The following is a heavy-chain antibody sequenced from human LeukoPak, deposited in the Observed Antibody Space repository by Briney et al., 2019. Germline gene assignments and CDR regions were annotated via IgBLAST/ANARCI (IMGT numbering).Heavy chain of an antibody. CDR2: ISHSGST. V-gene: IGHV4-4*02. D-gene: IGHD3-22*01. CDR1: GGSISSSNW. Sequence: SETLSLTCAVSGGSISSSNWWSWVRQPPGKGLEWIGEISHSGSTNYNPSLKSRVTISVDKSKNQFSLKLSSVTAADTAVYYCARTKYYYDSSGGDYFDYWGQGTLVTVSS. J-gene: IGHJ4*02. CDR3: ARTKYYYDSSGGDYFDY.